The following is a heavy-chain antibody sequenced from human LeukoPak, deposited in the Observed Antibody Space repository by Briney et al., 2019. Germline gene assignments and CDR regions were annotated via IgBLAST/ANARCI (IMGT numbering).Heavy chain of an antibody. J-gene: IGHJ6*03. CDR1: GFTVSSNY. V-gene: IGHV3-53*01. CDR2: ISNDGDT. CDR3: AAVGRGGVFMDV. D-gene: IGHD3-16*01. Sequence: GGSLRLSCAASGFTVSSNYMSWVRQGPGKGLECVSVISNDGDTYYADSVKGLFTISRDTSKNTVSLQMNSLRAEDTAVYYCAAVGRGGVFMDVWGKGTTVTVSS.